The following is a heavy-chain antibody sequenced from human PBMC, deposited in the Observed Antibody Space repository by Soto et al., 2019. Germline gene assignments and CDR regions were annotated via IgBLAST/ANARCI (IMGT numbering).Heavy chain of an antibody. CDR3: ARDVEMATIFDY. V-gene: IGHV3-48*04. CDR2: ISSSGSTI. J-gene: IGHJ4*02. D-gene: IGHD5-12*01. Sequence: GSLRLSCAASGFTFSSYTMNWVRQAPGKGLEWVSYISSSGSTIYYADSVKGRFTISRDNAKNSLYLQMNSLRAEDTAVYYCARDVEMATIFDYWGQGTLVTVSS. CDR1: GFTFSSYT.